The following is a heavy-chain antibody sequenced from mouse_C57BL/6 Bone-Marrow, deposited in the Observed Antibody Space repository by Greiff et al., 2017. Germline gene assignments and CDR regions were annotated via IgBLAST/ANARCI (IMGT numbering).Heavy chain of an antibody. V-gene: IGHV1-69*01. Sequence: QVQLQQPGAELVMPGASVKLSCKASGYTFTSYWMHWVKQRPGQGLEWIGEIDPSDSYTNYNQKFKGKSTLTVDKSSSTAYMQLSSLTSEDAAVYYCARERDYSCSSYAWFAYWGQGTLVTVSA. D-gene: IGHD1-1*01. CDR2: IDPSDSYT. CDR1: GYTFTSYW. CDR3: ARERDYSCSSYAWFAY. J-gene: IGHJ3*01.